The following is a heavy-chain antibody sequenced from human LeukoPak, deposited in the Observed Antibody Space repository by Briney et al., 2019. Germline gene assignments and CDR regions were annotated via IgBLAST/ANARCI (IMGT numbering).Heavy chain of an antibody. CDR1: GGSISSSSYY. D-gene: IGHD3-10*01. J-gene: IGHJ5*02. CDR3: ARLSRSYGSGSPNWFDP. Sequence: SETLSLTCTVSGGSISSSSYYWGWLRQPPGKGLEWIGSIYYSGSTYYNPSLKSRVTISVDTSKNQFSLKLSSVTAADTAVYYCARLSRSYGSGSPNWFDPWGQGTLVTVSS. V-gene: IGHV4-39*01. CDR2: IYYSGST.